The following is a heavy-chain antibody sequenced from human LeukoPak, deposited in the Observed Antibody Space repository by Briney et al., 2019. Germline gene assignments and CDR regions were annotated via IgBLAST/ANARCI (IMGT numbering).Heavy chain of an antibody. J-gene: IGHJ4*02. Sequence: SVKVSCKASGGTFSGYAISWVRQAPGQGLEWMGGIIPIFGTANYAQKFQGRVTITTDESTSTAYMELSSLRSEDTAVYYCARGGSYYDILTGYFDYWGQGTLVTVSS. CDR3: ARGGSYYDILTGYFDY. CDR1: GGTFSGYA. D-gene: IGHD3-9*01. CDR2: IIPIFGTA. V-gene: IGHV1-69*05.